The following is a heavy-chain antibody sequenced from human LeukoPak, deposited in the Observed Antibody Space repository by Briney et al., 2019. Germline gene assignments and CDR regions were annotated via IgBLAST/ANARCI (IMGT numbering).Heavy chain of an antibody. D-gene: IGHD3-22*01. CDR2: ISGSGSTT. CDR1: GFPFSSYT. J-gene: IGHJ4*02. CDR3: VRGDSRDY. V-gene: IGHV3-21*01. Sequence: GGSLRLSCAPSGFPFSSYTMNWVRQAPEKGLEWVSSISGSGSTTHYADSVKGRFTISRDNAKNSLYLQMNSLRVEDTAEYYCVRGDSRDYWGQGTLVTVSS.